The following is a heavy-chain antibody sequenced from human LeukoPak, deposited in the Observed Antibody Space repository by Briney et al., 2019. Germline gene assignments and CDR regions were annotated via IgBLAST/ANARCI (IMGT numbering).Heavy chain of an antibody. D-gene: IGHD5-18*01. CDR3: ARRLQMFYFDY. CDR1: GGFISSSSYY. CDR2: IFYSGST. V-gene: IGHV4-39*01. Sequence: SETLSLTCTVSGGFISSSSYYWDWIRQPPGKGLEWIGSIFYSGSTSYNPSLKSRVTISVDTSKNQFSLKLISVTAADTAVYYCARRLQMFYFDYWGQGTLVTVSS. J-gene: IGHJ4*02.